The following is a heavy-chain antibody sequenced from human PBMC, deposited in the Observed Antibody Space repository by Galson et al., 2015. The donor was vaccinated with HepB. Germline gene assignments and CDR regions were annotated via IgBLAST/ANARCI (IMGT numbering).Heavy chain of an antibody. CDR3: ARLPMVRGVTYYYGMDV. V-gene: IGHV5-51*01. J-gene: IGHJ6*02. CDR1: GYSFTSYW. D-gene: IGHD3-10*01. Sequence: QSGAEVKKPGESLKISCKGSGYSFTSYWIGWVRQMPGKGLEWMGIIYPGDSDTRYSPSFQGQVTISADKSISTAYLQWSSLKASDTAMYYCARLPMVRGVTYYYGMDVWGQGTTVTVSS. CDR2: IYPGDSDT.